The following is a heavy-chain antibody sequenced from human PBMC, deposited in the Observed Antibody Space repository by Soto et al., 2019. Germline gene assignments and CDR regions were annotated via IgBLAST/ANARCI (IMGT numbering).Heavy chain of an antibody. J-gene: IGHJ4*02. V-gene: IGHV1-69*01. D-gene: IGHD2-8*01. CDR1: GGTFSSFT. Sequence: QVQLVQSGAEVKKPGSSVKVSCKASGGTFSSFTISWVRQAPGQGLEWMGEIIPIFGTANYAQKFQGRVTISADESTSTAYMELSSLRSEDTAVYYCARQVRSRYCTNGVCFNDFDYWGQGTLVTVSS. CDR3: ARQVRSRYCTNGVCFNDFDY. CDR2: IIPIFGTA.